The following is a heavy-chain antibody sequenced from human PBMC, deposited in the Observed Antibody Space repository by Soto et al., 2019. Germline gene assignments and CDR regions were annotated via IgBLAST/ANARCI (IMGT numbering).Heavy chain of an antibody. CDR3: ARDDTAAAVYYYYYGMDV. V-gene: IGHV3-30-3*01. D-gene: IGHD6-13*01. CDR1: GFTFSSYA. CDR2: ISYDGSNK. J-gene: IGHJ6*02. Sequence: QVQLVESGGGVVQPGRSLRLSCAASGFTFSSYAMHWVRQAPGKGLEWVAVISYDGSNKYYADSVNGRFTISRDNSKNTLYLQMNSLRAEDTAVYYCARDDTAAAVYYYYYGMDVWGQGTTVTVSS.